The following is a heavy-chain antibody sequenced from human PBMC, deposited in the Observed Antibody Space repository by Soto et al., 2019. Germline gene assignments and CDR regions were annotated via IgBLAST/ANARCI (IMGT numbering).Heavy chain of an antibody. CDR3: AKVSSGYDSSPIFDY. CDR1: GFTFSSYG. D-gene: IGHD5-12*01. Sequence: GGSLRLSCAASGFTFSSYGMHWVRQAPGKGLEWVAVISYDGSNKYYADSVKGRFTISRDNSKNTLYLQMNSLRAEDTAVYYCAKVSSGYDSSPIFDYWGQGTLVTVSS. V-gene: IGHV3-30*18. J-gene: IGHJ4*02. CDR2: ISYDGSNK.